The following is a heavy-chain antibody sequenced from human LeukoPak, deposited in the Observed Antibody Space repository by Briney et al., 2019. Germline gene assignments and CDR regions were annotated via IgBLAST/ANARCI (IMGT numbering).Heavy chain of an antibody. CDR3: ARVMVRGVIVTFDY. CDR1: GGSISSYY. J-gene: IGHJ4*02. CDR2: IYYSGST. V-gene: IGHV4-59*01. Sequence: NASETLSPTCTVSGGSISSYYWSWIRQPPGKGLEWIGYIYYSGSTNYNPSLKSRVTISVDTSKNQFSLKLSSVTAADTAVYYCARVMVRGVIVTFDYWGQGTLVTVSS. D-gene: IGHD3-10*01.